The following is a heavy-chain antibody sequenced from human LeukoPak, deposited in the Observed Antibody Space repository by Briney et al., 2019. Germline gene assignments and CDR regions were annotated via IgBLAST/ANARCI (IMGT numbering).Heavy chain of an antibody. D-gene: IGHD2-2*01. J-gene: IGHJ5*02. Sequence: TGGSLRLSCAASGFTFSSYAMSWVRQAPGKGLEWVSAISGSGGSTYYADSVKGRFTISRDNSKNTLYLQMNSLRAEDTAVYYCARDVVVVPAANNWFDPWGQGTLVTVSS. CDR3: ARDVVVVPAANNWFDP. CDR1: GFTFSSYA. CDR2: ISGSGGST. V-gene: IGHV3-23*01.